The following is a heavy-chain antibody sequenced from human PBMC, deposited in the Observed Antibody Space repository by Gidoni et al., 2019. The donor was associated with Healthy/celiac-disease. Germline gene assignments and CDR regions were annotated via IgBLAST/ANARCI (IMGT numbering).Heavy chain of an antibody. J-gene: IGHJ4*02. V-gene: IGHV4-34*01. Sequence: QVQLQQWGAGLLTPSATLSLTCAVYGGSFSGYYWSWIRQPPGKGLEWIGEINHSGSTNYNPSLKSRVTISVDTSKNQFSLKLSSVTAADTAVYYCARGLGGYSSGWYGYWGQGTLVTVSS. CDR2: INHSGST. CDR1: GGSFSGYY. CDR3: ARGLGGYSSGWYGY. D-gene: IGHD6-19*01.